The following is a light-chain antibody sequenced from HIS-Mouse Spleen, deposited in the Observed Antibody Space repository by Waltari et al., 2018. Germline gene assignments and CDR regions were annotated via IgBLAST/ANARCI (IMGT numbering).Light chain of an antibody. Sequence: DIQMTQSPSSLSASVGDSVTITCQASQDISNYLNWYKQKPGKAPKLLIYDASNLETGVPSRFSGSGSGTDFTFTISSLQPEDIATYYCQQYDNLPLTFGGGTKVEIK. CDR2: DAS. J-gene: IGKJ4*01. CDR3: QQYDNLPLT. CDR1: QDISNY. V-gene: IGKV1-33*01.